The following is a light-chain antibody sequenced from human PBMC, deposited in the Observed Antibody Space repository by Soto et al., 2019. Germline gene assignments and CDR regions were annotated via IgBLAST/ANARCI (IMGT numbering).Light chain of an antibody. CDR2: AAS. Sequence: EIVLTQSPGTLSLSPGESATLSCRASQSVNSRFLAWYQHKPGQAPRLLIYAASTRATGIPDRFSGSASGTDFTLTISRLEPEDFAVYYCQQYGDSPPNTFEQGTKLEIK. CDR3: QQYGDSPPNT. J-gene: IGKJ2*01. V-gene: IGKV3-20*01. CDR1: QSVNSRF.